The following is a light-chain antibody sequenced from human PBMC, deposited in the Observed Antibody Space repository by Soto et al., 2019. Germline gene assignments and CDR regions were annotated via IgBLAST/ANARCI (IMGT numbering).Light chain of an antibody. Sequence: QSVLTQPASVSGSPGQSITISCTGTSSDVGGYNYVSWYQQHPGKAPKLMIYDVSNRPSGVSNRFSGSKSGNTASLTISGLQAEDEADYYCSSSTSSSTEFGRGTKVTVL. CDR3: SSSTSSSTE. CDR1: SSDVGGYNY. CDR2: DVS. J-gene: IGLJ2*01. V-gene: IGLV2-14*01.